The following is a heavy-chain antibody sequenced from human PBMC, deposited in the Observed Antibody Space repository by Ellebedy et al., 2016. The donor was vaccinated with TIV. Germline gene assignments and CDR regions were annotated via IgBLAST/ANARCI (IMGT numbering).Heavy chain of an antibody. Sequence: SVKVSXXASGDTFNNYGISWVRQAPGQGLEWMGGIIPVLRTTDYAQRFQGRVAMTTDTSTSTAYMELGSLRSDDTALYYCARDSGRVAASDAFDIWGQGTMVTVSS. CDR3: ARDSGRVAASDAFDI. D-gene: IGHD2-15*01. CDR2: IIPVLRTT. V-gene: IGHV1-69*10. J-gene: IGHJ3*02. CDR1: GDTFNNYG.